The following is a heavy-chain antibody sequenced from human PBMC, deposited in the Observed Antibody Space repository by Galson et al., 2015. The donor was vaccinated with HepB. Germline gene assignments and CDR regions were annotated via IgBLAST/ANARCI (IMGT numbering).Heavy chain of an antibody. CDR1: GFTFSSYG. Sequence: SLRLSCAASGFTFSSYGMHWVRQAPGKGLEWVAVISYDGSNKYYAVSVKGRFTISRDNSKNTLYLQMNSLRAEDTAVYYCAKDAGEGSGDYWGQGTLVTVSS. CDR2: ISYDGSNK. D-gene: IGHD6-19*01. V-gene: IGHV3-30*18. J-gene: IGHJ4*02. CDR3: AKDAGEGSGDY.